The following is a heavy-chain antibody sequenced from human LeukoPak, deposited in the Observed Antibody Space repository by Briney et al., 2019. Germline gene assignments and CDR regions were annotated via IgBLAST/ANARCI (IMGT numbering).Heavy chain of an antibody. CDR3: ARVRIVVVAAVRAFDI. CDR1: GGSISSYY. Sequence: SETLSLTCAVSGGSISSYYWSWIRQPPGKGLEWIGYIYYSGSTNYNPSLKSRVTISVDTSKNQFSLKLSSVTAADTAVYYCARVRIVVVAAVRAFDIWGQGTMVTVSS. CDR2: IYYSGST. V-gene: IGHV4-59*12. D-gene: IGHD2-15*01. J-gene: IGHJ3*02.